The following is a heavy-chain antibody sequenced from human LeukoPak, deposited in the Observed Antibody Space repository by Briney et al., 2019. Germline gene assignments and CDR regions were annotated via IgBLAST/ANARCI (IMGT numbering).Heavy chain of an antibody. CDR3: ATSGDSSGYYRDY. CDR1: GFTFNIYA. D-gene: IGHD3-22*01. J-gene: IGHJ4*02. CDR2: ISGSGYST. V-gene: IGHV3-23*01. Sequence: TGGSLRLSCAASGFTFNIYAMSWVRQAPGKGLEWVSDISGSGYSTYYAADSVKGRFTISRDNSKNTVYLQMNSLRVEDTAVYYCATSGDSSGYYRDYWGQGTLVTVSS.